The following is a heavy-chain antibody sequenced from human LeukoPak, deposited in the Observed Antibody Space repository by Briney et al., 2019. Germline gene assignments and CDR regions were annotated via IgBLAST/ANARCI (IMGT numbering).Heavy chain of an antibody. Sequence: ASVKLSCKASGYTFTSYDINWVRQAPGQGLEWMGRINPNSGGTNYAQKFQCRVTMTRDTSISTAYMELSRLRSDDTAVYYCARLGYCSGGSCYEHHYYYYMDVWGKGTTVTVSS. CDR1: GYTFTSYD. V-gene: IGHV1-2*06. CDR2: INPNSGGT. J-gene: IGHJ6*03. D-gene: IGHD2-15*01. CDR3: ARLGYCSGGSCYEHHYYYYMDV.